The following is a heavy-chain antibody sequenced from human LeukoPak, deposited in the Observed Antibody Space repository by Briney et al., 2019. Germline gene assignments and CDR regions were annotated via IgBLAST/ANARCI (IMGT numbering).Heavy chain of an antibody. CDR1: GFTFSSYS. V-gene: IGHV3-21*01. CDR2: ISSSSSYI. D-gene: IGHD1-20*01. CDR3: VRDHNWNDAYFDY. Sequence: GGSLRLSCAASGFTFSSYSMNWVRQAPGKGLEWVSSISSSSSYIYYANSVRGRFTISRDNAKNSLYLQMDSLRAEDTAVYYCVRDHNWNDAYFDYWGQGTLVTVSS. J-gene: IGHJ4*02.